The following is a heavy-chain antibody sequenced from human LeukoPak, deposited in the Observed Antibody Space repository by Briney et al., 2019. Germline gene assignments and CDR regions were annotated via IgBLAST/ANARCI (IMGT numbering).Heavy chain of an antibody. Sequence: ASVKVSCKASGYTFTSCDINWVRQATGQGLEWMGWMNPNSGNTGYAQKFQRRVTMTRNTSISTAYMALSSLRSEDTAVYYCARDYDFTSYWYFDLWGRGTLVTVSS. CDR3: ARDYDFTSYWYFDL. CDR1: GYTFTSCD. J-gene: IGHJ2*01. D-gene: IGHD3-22*01. V-gene: IGHV1-8*01. CDR2: MNPNSGNT.